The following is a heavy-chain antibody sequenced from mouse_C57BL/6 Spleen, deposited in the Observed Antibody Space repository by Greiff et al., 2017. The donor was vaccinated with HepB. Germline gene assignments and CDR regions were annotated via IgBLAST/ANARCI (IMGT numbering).Heavy chain of an antibody. CDR2: IRSKSNNYAT. CDR3: VREGYYLDY. Sequence: GGGLVQPKGSLKLSCAASGFSFNTYAMNWVRQAPGKGLEWVARIRSKSNNYATYYADSVKDRFTISRDDSESMLYLQMNNLKTEDTAMYYCVREGYYLDYWGQGTTLTVSS. J-gene: IGHJ2*01. V-gene: IGHV10-1*01. CDR1: GFSFNTYA.